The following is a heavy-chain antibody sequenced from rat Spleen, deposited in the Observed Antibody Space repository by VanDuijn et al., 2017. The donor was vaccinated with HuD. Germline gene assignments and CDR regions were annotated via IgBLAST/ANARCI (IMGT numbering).Heavy chain of an antibody. Sequence: EVQLVESGGGLVQPGRSLKLSCGASGFTFSNHGMAWVRQAPTKGLEWVASISYDGSNTYYRDSVKGRFTVSRNNAKNTLYLQMDSLRSEDTATYYCARSSYYYSSYIYYDPYYFDYWGQGVMVTVSS. CDR1: GFTFSNHG. CDR2: ISYDGSNT. D-gene: IGHD1-2*01. CDR3: ARSSYYYSSYIYYDPYYFDY. V-gene: IGHV5-29*01. J-gene: IGHJ2*01.